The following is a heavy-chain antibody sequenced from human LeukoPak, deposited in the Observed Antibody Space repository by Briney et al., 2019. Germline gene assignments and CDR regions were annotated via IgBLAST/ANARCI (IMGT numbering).Heavy chain of an antibody. D-gene: IGHD5-12*01. CDR1: GYTFTIYA. CDR2: INTNTGNP. J-gene: IGHJ6*02. CDR3: ARVRYSGYGIPSGGMDV. V-gene: IGHV7-4-1*02. Sequence: GASVKVSCKASGYTFTIYAMNWVRQAPGQGLEWMGWINTNTGNPTYAQGFTGRFDFSLDTSVSTAYLQISSLKAEDTAVYYCARVRYSGYGIPSGGMDVWGQGTTVTVSS.